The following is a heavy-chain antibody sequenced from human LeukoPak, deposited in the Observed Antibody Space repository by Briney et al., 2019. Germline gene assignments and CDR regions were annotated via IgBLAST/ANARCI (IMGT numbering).Heavy chain of an antibody. V-gene: IGHV5-10-1*01. CDR2: IDPSDSYT. CDR1: GSSFTNYW. CDR3: ARHGGSGWYDY. Sequence: GASLRISCKSSGSSFTNYWITWVRQMPGKGLEWMGRIDPSDSYTNYSPSFQGHVTISADNSISTAYLQWSSLKASDTAMYYCARHGGSGWYDYWGQGTLVTVSS. J-gene: IGHJ4*02. D-gene: IGHD6-19*01.